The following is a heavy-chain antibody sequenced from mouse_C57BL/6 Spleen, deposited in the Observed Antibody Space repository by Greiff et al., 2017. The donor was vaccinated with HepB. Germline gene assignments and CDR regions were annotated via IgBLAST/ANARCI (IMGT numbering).Heavy chain of an antibody. J-gene: IGHJ3*01. CDR2: ISSGSSTI. CDR3: ARVSFAY. Sequence: VQVVESGGGLVKPGGSLKLSCAASGFTFSDYGMHWVRQAPEKGLEWVAYISSGSSTIYYADTVKGRFTISRDNAKNTLFLQMTSLRSEDTAMYYCARVSFAYWGQGTLVTVSA. CDR1: GFTFSDYG. V-gene: IGHV5-17*01.